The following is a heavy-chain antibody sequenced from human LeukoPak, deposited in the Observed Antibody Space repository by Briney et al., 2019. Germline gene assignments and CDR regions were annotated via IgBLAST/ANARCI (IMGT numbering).Heavy chain of an antibody. CDR2: IYTSGST. J-gene: IGHJ6*03. CDR3: ARSKTGVYYYHYMDV. Sequence: PSQTLSLTCTVSGGSISSGSYYWSWIRQPAGTGLEWIGRIYTSGSTNYNPSLKSRVTISVDTSKNQFSLKLSSVTAADTAVYYCARSKTGVYYYHYMDVWGKGTTVTVS. D-gene: IGHD3-10*01. CDR1: GGSISSGSYY. V-gene: IGHV4-61*02.